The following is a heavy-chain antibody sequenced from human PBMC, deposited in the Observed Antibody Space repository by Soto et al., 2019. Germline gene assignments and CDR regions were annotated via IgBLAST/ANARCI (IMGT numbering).Heavy chain of an antibody. CDR3: ASITTCGYGYFDY. J-gene: IGHJ4*02. Sequence: QVQLVQSGAEVKKPGSSVKVSCKASGGTFSSYTISWVRQAPGQGLEWMGRIIPILGIANYAQKFQGRVTITADKSMSTAYMELSSLRSEDTAVYYCASITTCGYGYFDYWGQGTLVTVSS. CDR1: GGTFSSYT. CDR2: IIPILGIA. D-gene: IGHD3-22*01. V-gene: IGHV1-69*02.